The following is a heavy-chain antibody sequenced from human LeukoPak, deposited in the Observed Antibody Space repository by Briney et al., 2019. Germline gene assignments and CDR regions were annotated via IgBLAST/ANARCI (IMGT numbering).Heavy chain of an antibody. J-gene: IGHJ4*02. CDR3: ARGYSTSSKGDFDY. CDR1: GGSISSGYYY. Sequence: PSETLSLTCAVSGGSISSGYYYWSWIRQPAGQGLEWIGRIYTSEITNYNPSLKSRVTMSGDTSKNQFSLKLSSVTAADTAVYYCARGYSTSSKGDFDYWGQGTLVTVSS. CDR2: IYTSEIT. D-gene: IGHD6-6*01. V-gene: IGHV4-61*02.